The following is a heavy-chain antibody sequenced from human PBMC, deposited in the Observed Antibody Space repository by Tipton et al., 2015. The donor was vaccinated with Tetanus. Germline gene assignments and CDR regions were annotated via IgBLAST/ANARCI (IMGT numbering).Heavy chain of an antibody. J-gene: IGHJ5*02. V-gene: IGHV1-69*01. D-gene: IGHD2-15*01. CDR3: ARGGPPYCSGGSCFPSWFGP. CDR1: GGTFSSYA. CDR2: IIPIFGTA. Sequence: QVQLVQSGAEVKKPGSSVKVSCKASGGTFSSYAISWVRQAAGPGLEWMGGIIPIFGTANYAQKFQGRVTITADESTSTAYVELSGLRSEDTAGYYWARGGPPYCSGGSCFPSWFGPWGQGTLVTVSS.